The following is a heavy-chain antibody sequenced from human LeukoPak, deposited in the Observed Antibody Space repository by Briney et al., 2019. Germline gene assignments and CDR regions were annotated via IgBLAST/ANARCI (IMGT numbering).Heavy chain of an antibody. V-gene: IGHV6-1*01. CDR2: TYYRSTWYN. CDR1: RDSVSSNSAA. CDR3: ARVQSFIGGPDY. D-gene: IGHD3-10*01. J-gene: IGHJ4*02. Sequence: SETLSLTCAISRDSVSSNSAAWNWISQSPSRDLDWRVRTYYRSTWYNSYAVSVKSRITINPHTSKNQFSLQLNSVTPEDTAVYYCARVQSFIGGPDYWGQGTLVTVSS.